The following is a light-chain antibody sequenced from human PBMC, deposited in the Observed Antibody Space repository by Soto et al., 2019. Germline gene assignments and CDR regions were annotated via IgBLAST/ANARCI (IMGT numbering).Light chain of an antibody. V-gene: IGKV3-20*01. Sequence: EIVLTQSPGTLSLSPGERATLSCRASQSVSSSYLAWDQQKPGQAPRLLIYGASSRATGIPDRFSGSGSGTGFTLSSGRLEPGDVGVYYCQQYGSSPLTVGGGTKVGIK. CDR3: QQYGSSPLT. J-gene: IGKJ4*02. CDR2: GAS. CDR1: QSVSSSY.